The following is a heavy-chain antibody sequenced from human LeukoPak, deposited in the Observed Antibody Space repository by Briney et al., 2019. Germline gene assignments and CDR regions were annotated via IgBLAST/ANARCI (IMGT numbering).Heavy chain of an antibody. CDR1: GFTFSGYP. V-gene: IGHV3-30-3*01. Sequence: GKSLRLSCAASGFTFSGYPIHWVRQAPGKGLEWVAVISYDGSNKYYADSVKGRFTISRDNSKNTLYLQMNSLRAEDTAVYYCASSPGFYWGQGTLVTVSS. CDR2: ISYDGSNK. CDR3: ASSPGFY. J-gene: IGHJ4*02.